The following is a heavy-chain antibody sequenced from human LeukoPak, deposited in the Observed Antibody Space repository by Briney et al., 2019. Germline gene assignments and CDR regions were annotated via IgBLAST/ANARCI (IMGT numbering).Heavy chain of an antibody. CDR2: ISGSGGST. Sequence: PGGSLRPSCAASGFTFSGYAMSWVRQAPGKGLEWVSAISGSGGSTYYADSVKGRFTISRDNSKNTLYLQMNSLRAEDTAVYYCARPGVSYYDSSGYYDYWGQGTLVTVSS. J-gene: IGHJ4*02. V-gene: IGHV3-23*01. CDR1: GFTFSGYA. CDR3: ARPGVSYYDSSGYYDY. D-gene: IGHD3-22*01.